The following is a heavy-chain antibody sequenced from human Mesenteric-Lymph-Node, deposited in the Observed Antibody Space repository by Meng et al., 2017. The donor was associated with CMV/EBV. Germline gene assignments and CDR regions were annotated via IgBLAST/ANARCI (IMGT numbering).Heavy chain of an antibody. D-gene: IGHD5-12*01. Sequence: GESLKISCSVSGFTLSNYWMDWVRQAPGKGLEWVASVRNINDYMYYADSVKGRFTISRDNAKSSLCLQMNSLRAEDTALYYCARVGRLAGYDVVPDKWGQGTLVTVSS. CDR1: GFTLSNYW. J-gene: IGHJ4*02. CDR2: VRNINDYM. CDR3: ARVGRLAGYDVVPDK. V-gene: IGHV3-21*06.